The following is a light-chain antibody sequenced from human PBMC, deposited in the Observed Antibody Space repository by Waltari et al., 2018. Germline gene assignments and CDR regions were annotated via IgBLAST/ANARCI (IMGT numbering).Light chain of an antibody. CDR1: TSTIGRRF. CDR2: KND. CDR3: ATWDDSLSGPV. V-gene: IGLV1-47*01. J-gene: IGLJ3*02. Sequence: QSVLTQPPSESGTPGQTVNISCSGRTSTIGRRFVYWYKQVAGLAPKLLIHKNDRRPSGVPDRFSGSKSGSSASLAITGLRSEDEADYYCATWDDSLSGPVFGGGTKLTVL.